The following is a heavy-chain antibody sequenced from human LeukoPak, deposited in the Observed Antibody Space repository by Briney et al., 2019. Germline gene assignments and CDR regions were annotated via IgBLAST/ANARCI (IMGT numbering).Heavy chain of an antibody. CDR1: GYTFTSYY. J-gene: IGHJ4*02. CDR2: INPSGGST. V-gene: IGHV1-46*01. CDR3: ARNPGKEPDNYRGKFDY. D-gene: IGHD1-26*01. Sequence: ASVKVSCKASGYTFTSYYMHWVRQAPGQGLEWMGIINPSGGSTSYAQKFQGRVTMTRDMSTSTVYMELSSLRSEDTAVYYCARNPGKEPDNYRGKFDYWGQGTLVTVSS.